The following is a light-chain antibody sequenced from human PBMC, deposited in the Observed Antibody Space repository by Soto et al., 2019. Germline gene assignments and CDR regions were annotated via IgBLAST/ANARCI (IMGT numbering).Light chain of an antibody. CDR2: AAS. V-gene: IGKV3-15*01. CDR1: QGVSRN. Sequence: EIVMTQSPATLSVSPGERATLSCRASQGVSRNLAWYQQKPGQAPRLLIYAASTRATGIPARFSGSGSETEFTLTISRLQSEDYAIYYCQQYNNWPPWTFGQGTKVDIK. CDR3: QQYNNWPPWT. J-gene: IGKJ1*01.